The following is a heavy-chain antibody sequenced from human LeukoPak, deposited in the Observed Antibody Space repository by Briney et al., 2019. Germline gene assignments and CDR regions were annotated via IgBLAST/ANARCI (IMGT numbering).Heavy chain of an antibody. V-gene: IGHV4-39*01. CDR3: ARQLDTFGDYAGFFDS. CDR2: IYYTGNA. Sequence: PSKTLSLTCTVSGGSISGSSYYWAWIRPPPGKGLEWIASIYYTGNAFYNWSLKSRVTILVDTSKNQFSLEVDSVTATDTAMYYCARQLDTFGDYAGFFDSWGHGALVTVFS. D-gene: IGHD2-21*01. CDR1: GGSISGSSYY. J-gene: IGHJ4*01.